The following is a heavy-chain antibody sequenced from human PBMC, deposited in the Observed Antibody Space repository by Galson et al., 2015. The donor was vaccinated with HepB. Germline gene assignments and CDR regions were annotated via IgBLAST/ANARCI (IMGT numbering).Heavy chain of an antibody. CDR1: GFSVSSNY. V-gene: IGHV3-53*01. Sequence: SLRLSCAASGFSVSSNYMSWVRQAPGKGLEWVSVIYSGGSTYYADSVRGRFTISRDNSKNTLYFQMNSLRADDTAVYYCARGPFGIVDGMGVWGQGTTVTVSS. J-gene: IGHJ6*02. D-gene: IGHD1-26*01. CDR3: ARGPFGIVDGMGV. CDR2: IYSGGST.